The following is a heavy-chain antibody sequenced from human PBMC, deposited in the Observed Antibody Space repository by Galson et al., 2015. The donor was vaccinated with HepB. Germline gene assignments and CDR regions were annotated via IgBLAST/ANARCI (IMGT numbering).Heavy chain of an antibody. D-gene: IGHD2-2*01. Sequence: SVKVSCKASGYTFTSYDINWVRQATGQGLEWMGWMNPNSGNTGYAQKFQGRVTMTRNTSISTAYMELSSLRSEDTAVYYCARVRGRYCSSTSCYRGSWFDPWGQGTLVTVSS. J-gene: IGHJ5*02. CDR1: GYTFTSYD. V-gene: IGHV1-8*01. CDR2: MNPNSGNT. CDR3: ARVRGRYCSSTSCYRGSWFDP.